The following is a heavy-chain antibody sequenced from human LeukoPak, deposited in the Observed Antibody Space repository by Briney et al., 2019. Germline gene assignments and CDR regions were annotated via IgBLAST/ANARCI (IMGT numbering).Heavy chain of an antibody. CDR2: IWYDGSNK. J-gene: IGHJ4*02. V-gene: IGHV3-33*08. D-gene: IGHD1-26*01. CDR3: AREMEVGATPADY. CDR1: GFTFSTYA. Sequence: GGSLRLSCAASGFTFSTYAMSWVRQAPGKGLEWVAVIWYDGSNKYYADSVKGRFTISRDNSKNTLYLQMNSLRAEDTAVYYCAREMEVGATPADYWGQGTLVTVSS.